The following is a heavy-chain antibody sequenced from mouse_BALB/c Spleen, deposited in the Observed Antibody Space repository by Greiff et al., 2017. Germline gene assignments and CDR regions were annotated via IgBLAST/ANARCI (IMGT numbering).Heavy chain of an antibody. Sequence: VQLQQSGAELVKPGASVKLSCKASGYTFTSYYMYWVKQRPGQGLEWIGEINPSNGGTNFNEKFKSKATLTVDKSSSTAYMQLSSLTSEDSAVYYCTRSYGSSSAWFAYWGQGTLVTVSA. J-gene: IGHJ3*01. CDR1: GYTFTSYY. CDR2: INPSNGGT. D-gene: IGHD1-1*01. CDR3: TRSYGSSSAWFAY. V-gene: IGHV1S81*02.